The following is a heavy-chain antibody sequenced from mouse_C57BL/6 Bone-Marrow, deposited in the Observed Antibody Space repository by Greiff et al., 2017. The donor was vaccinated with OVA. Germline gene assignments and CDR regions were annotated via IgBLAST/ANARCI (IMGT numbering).Heavy chain of an antibody. CDR1: GFTFSSYA. J-gene: IGHJ4*01. CDR2: ISSGGDYI. CDR3: TRDPRGSSPMDY. V-gene: IGHV5-9-1*02. D-gene: IGHD1-1*01. Sequence: EVQLVESGEGLVKPGGSLKLSCAASGFTFSSYAMSWVRQTPEKRLEWVAYISSGGDYIYYADTVKGRFTISRDNARNTLYLQMSSLKSEDTAMYYCTRDPRGSSPMDYWGQGTSVTVSS.